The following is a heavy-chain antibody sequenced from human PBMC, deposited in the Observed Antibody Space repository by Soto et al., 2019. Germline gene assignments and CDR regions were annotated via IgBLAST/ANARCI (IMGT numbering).Heavy chain of an antibody. CDR2: IDPSESQT. Sequence: PGESLKIYCRGSGYSCAGYWITWVRQKPGKGLEWMGGIDPSESQTYYSPSFRGHVTISVTKSITTVFLQWSGLRASHTAMYYCATPIYDYDTGHLFQYYFDSWGQGTPGTVSP. V-gene: IGHV5-10-1*01. CDR3: ATPIYDYDTGHLFQYYFDS. CDR1: GYSCAGYW. D-gene: IGHD3-22*01. J-gene: IGHJ4*02.